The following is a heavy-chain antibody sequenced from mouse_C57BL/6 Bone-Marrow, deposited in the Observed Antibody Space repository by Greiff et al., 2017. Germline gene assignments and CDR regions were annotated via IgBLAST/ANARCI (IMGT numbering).Heavy chain of an antibody. CDR1: GYTFTSYW. D-gene: IGHD3-2*02. CDR3: AHSSGPLAMDY. V-gene: IGHV1-55*01. Sequence: QVQLQQPGAELVKPGASVKMSCKASGYTFTSYWITWVKQRPGQGLEWIGDIYPGSGSTNCNEKFKSKATLTVDTSSSTAYMQLSSLTSEDSAVYYCAHSSGPLAMDYWGQGTSVTVSS. CDR2: IYPGSGST. J-gene: IGHJ4*01.